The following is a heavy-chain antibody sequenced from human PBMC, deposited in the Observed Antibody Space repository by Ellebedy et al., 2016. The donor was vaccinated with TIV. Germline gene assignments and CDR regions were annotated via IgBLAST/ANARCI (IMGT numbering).Heavy chain of an antibody. V-gene: IGHV2-5*01. CDR2: IYWNDDK. D-gene: IGHD5-12*01. CDR3: AHNGRYSGYDPYYFGY. J-gene: IGHJ4*02. CDR1: GFSLSTSGVG. Sequence: SGPTLVXPTQTLTLTCTFSGFSLSTSGVGVGWIRQPPGKALEWLALIYWNDDKRYSPSLKSRLAITKDTSKNQVVLTMTNMDPVDTATYYCAHNGRYSGYDPYYFGYWGQGTLVTVSS.